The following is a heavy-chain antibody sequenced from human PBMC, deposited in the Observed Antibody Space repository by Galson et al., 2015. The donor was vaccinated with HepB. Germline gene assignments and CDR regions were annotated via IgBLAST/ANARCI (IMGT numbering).Heavy chain of an antibody. V-gene: IGHV4-39*01. D-gene: IGHD6-19*01. CDR2: IYYSGTT. CDR1: GGSISSSTYY. J-gene: IGHJ3*02. CDR3: ARHSPNSSGWYAAFDI. Sequence: SETLSLTCTVSGGSISSSTYYWGWIRQPPGKGLEWIGSIYYSGTTFYNASLKSQVTISVDTSKNQFPLKLSSVTAADAALYYCARHSPNSSGWYAAFDIWGQGTMVTVSS.